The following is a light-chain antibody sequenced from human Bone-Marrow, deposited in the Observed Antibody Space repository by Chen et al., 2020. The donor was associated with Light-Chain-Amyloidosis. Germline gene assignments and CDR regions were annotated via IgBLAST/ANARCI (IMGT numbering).Light chain of an antibody. CDR3: QQYNSYPWT. CDR2: KAS. J-gene: IGKJ1*01. CDR1: QSISSW. V-gene: IGKV1-5*03. Sequence: DIQMTQSPSTLSASVGDRVTITCRASQSISSWLAWYQQKPGKAPKLLIYKASSLGSGVPSRFSGSGSGTEFTLTISSLQPDDFATYYCQQYNSYPWTFGQRTKVEIK.